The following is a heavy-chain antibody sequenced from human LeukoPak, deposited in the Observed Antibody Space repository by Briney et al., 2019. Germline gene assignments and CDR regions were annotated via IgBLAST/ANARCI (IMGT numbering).Heavy chain of an antibody. CDR3: ARGLGYCTSTTCLLPFDY. J-gene: IGHJ4*02. V-gene: IGHV3-30*02. CDR1: GFTSSTYA. D-gene: IGHD2-2*01. Sequence: AGCLRLSCAASGFTSSTYAMHWVRQAPGKGLEWVAFIRNDGSNKYYADSVKGRFTISSDNSKNSLYLQMNSLRAEDTAMYYCARGLGYCTSTTCLLPFDYWGQGTLVTVSS. CDR2: IRNDGSNK.